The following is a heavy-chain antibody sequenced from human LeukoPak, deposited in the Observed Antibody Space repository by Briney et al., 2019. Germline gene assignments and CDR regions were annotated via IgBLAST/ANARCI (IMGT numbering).Heavy chain of an antibody. D-gene: IGHD3-16*01. CDR3: ASWDPQLGDAFDI. CDR1: GFTFTSYN. CDR2: ISYDGNRK. V-gene: IGHV3-30*03. Sequence: GGSLRLSCAASGFTFTSYNFHWVRQAPGKGLQWVGMISYDGNRKYEDSVKGRITISRDNSKDTLYLQMNSLRPEDTAVYYCASWDPQLGDAFDIWGQGTMVTVSS. J-gene: IGHJ3*02.